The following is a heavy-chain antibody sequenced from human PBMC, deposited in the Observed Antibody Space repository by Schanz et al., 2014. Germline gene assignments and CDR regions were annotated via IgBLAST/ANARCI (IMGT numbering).Heavy chain of an antibody. CDR2: MNSKTGNT. CDR3: TKGRTFGR. CDR1: GYTFTSYD. J-gene: IGHJ4*02. Sequence: QVQLVQSGAEVKKPGASVKVSCKASGYTFTSYDINWVRQATGQGLEWMGWMNSKTGNTGYAQRFQGRVTMTRNTSITTAYLELSRLRSGDTAVYYCTKGRTFGRWGQGTLVNVSS. V-gene: IGHV1-8*01. D-gene: IGHD3-16*01.